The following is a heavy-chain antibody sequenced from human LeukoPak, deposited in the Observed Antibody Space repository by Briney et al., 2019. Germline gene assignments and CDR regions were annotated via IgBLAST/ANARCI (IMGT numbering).Heavy chain of an antibody. Sequence: GGSPRLSCVASGFTFSTYWMHWVRQAPGKGLLWVSRLSGDGSSTRFADSLKGRFTISRDNAKNTLYLQMNSLRAEDTAVYFCARASTTVPNLLDNWGQGTLLSVSS. CDR3: ARASTTVPNLLDN. V-gene: IGHV3-74*01. J-gene: IGHJ4*02. D-gene: IGHD4-17*01. CDR1: GFTFSTYW. CDR2: LSGDGSST.